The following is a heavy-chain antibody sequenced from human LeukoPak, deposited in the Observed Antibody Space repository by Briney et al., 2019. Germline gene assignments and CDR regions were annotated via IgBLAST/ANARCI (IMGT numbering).Heavy chain of an antibody. CDR3: AREGYDFWSGHTNNWFDP. Sequence: PSETLSLTCTVAAGSISSYYWSWLRQPPGKGLKWIGYIYYSGSTNYTPSLKSRVTISVDTSKNQFSRKLSSVTSADTAVYYCAREGYDFWSGHTNNWFDPWGQGTLVTVSS. J-gene: IGHJ5*02. D-gene: IGHD3-3*01. V-gene: IGHV4-59*01. CDR2: IYYSGST. CDR1: AGSISSYY.